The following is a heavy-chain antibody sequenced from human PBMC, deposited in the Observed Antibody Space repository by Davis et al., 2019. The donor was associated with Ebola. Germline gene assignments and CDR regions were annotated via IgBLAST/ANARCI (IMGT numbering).Heavy chain of an antibody. CDR3: ARGLAYDFWSGYPRGWFDP. V-gene: IGHV4-34*01. Sequence: SETLSLTCAVYGGSFSDYYWGWIRQPPGKGLEWIGSIFYTGSTIYNPSLKSRVTISVDTSKNQFSLKLSSVTAADTAVYYCARGLAYDFWSGYPRGWFDPWGQGTLVTVSS. CDR2: IFYTGST. D-gene: IGHD3-3*01. J-gene: IGHJ5*02. CDR1: GGSFSDYY.